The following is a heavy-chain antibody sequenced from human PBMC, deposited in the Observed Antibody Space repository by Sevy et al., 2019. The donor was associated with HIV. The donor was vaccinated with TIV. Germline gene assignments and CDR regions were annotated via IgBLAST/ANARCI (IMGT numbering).Heavy chain of an antibody. Sequence: GGSLRLSCTASGFTFSTYAMYWVRQAPGKGLEWVAVISDDGNNKDYADSVKGRFTVSRDNSKNTLYLQMYSLRAEDTAVYYCARHYYGTTCYYHPLDYWGQGTLVTLSS. CDR1: GFTFSTYA. CDR3: ARHYYGTTCYYHPLDY. V-gene: IGHV3-30*04. D-gene: IGHD3-22*01. J-gene: IGHJ4*02. CDR2: ISDDGNNK.